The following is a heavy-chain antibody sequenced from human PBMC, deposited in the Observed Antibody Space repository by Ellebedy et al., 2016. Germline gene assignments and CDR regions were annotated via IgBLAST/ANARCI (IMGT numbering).Heavy chain of an antibody. CDR1: GGSVSSSSHY. Sequence: SETLSLXXTVSGGSVSSSSHYWGWIRQPPGKGLEWIGSIYYSGSTYYNPSLKSRVTISVDTSKNQFSLKLSSVTAADTAVYYCARHGRAAVGNIDYWGQGTLVTVSS. CDR2: IYYSGST. V-gene: IGHV4-39*01. CDR3: ARHGRAAVGNIDY. D-gene: IGHD6-13*01. J-gene: IGHJ4*02.